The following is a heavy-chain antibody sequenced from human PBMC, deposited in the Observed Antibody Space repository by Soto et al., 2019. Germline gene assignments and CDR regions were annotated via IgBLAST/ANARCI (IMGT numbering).Heavy chain of an antibody. CDR3: AKDLRTIFGVVIDY. Sequence: PGESLKLSCKGSGYRFTRYWIGWVRQLPGKGLEWMGIIYPGDSDTRYSPSFQGRFTISRDNSKNTLYLQMNSLRAEDTAVYYCAKDLRTIFGVVIDYWGQGTLVTVSS. CDR2: IYPGDSDT. D-gene: IGHD3-3*01. V-gene: IGHV5-51*01. CDR1: GYRFTRYW. J-gene: IGHJ4*02.